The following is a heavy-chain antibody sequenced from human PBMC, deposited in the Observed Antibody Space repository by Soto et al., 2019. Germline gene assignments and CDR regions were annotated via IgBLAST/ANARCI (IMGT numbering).Heavy chain of an antibody. CDR2: IDWDDEK. J-gene: IGHJ5*02. D-gene: IGHD2-21*01. CDR1: VFSLSTGGVS. V-gene: IGHV2-5*02. CDR3: AHRRLYCGSSTCHKNNNFFVA. Sequence: AGPTLVNPTQTLTLTCTFSVFSLSTGGVSVVWFRQPPGKALEWLALIDWDDEKRYSPSLKNSLTVTKDTSRNQVVLTMTNMDPVDTAPYYCAHRRLYCGSSTCHKNNNFFVAWGQGTLVTVSS.